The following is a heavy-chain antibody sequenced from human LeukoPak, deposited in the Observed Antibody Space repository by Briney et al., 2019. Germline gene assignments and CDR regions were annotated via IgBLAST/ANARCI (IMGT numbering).Heavy chain of an antibody. CDR3: SRLSDYNYYMDV. V-gene: IGHV4-39*01. CDR1: GGSISSNSYY. J-gene: IGHJ6*03. CDR2: IYYSGNT. Sequence: TSETLALTCTVSGGSISSNSYYWAWIRQPPGKGLEWIGTIYYSGNTYYNPSLKSRVTISIDTSKNQFSLKLSSVTAADTAVYYSSRLSDYNYYMDVWGQGTTVTVSS.